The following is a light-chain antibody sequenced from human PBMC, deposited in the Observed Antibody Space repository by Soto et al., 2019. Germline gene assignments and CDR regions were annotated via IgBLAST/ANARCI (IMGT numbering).Light chain of an antibody. J-gene: IGLJ2*01. CDR2: SNN. CDR3: ASWDDRLGAVI. Sequence: QSVLTQPPSVSGAPGQRVTISCTGSNSNIGGTNYAYWYQQLPGAAPKLLMHSNNLRPSGVPERISGSKSGTSASLAISGLRSEDEAVYYCASWDDRLGAVIFGGGTKVTVL. V-gene: IGLV1-47*02. CDR1: NSNIGGTNY.